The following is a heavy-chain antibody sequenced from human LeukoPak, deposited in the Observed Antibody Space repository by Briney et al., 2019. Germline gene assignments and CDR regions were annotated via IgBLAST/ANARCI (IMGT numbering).Heavy chain of an antibody. Sequence: KPSETLSLTCTVSGGSISSHYWSWIRQPPGKGLEWIGYIYYSGSTNYNPSLKSRVTISVDTSKNQLSLKLSSVTAADTAVYYCARSIAVAGFDYWGQGTLVTVSS. J-gene: IGHJ4*02. D-gene: IGHD6-19*01. V-gene: IGHV4-59*11. CDR1: GGSISSHY. CDR2: IYYSGST. CDR3: ARSIAVAGFDY.